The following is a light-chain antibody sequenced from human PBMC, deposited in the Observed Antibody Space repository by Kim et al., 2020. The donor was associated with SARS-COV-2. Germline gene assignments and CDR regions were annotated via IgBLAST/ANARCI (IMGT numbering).Light chain of an antibody. CDR2: LAS. CDR3: QHSFC. J-gene: IGKJ4*01. V-gene: IGKV1-39*01. Sequence: SSLSASVGDRVTITRRASQSISNYLNWYQQKPGKAPKLLIFLASKLQSGVSSRFSGGGSGTDFTLTISSLQLEDFATYYCQHSFCFAGGTKVDIK. CDR1: QSISNY.